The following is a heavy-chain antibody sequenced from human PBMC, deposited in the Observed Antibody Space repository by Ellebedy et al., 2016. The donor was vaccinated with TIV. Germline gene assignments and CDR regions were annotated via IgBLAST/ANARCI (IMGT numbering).Heavy chain of an antibody. CDR1: GYNFPNHW. V-gene: IGHV5-51*01. CDR3: AGRPAFDI. CDR2: IFPSTSDT. J-gene: IGHJ3*02. Sequence: GESLKISCTGSGYNFPNHWIGWVRQTPEKGLEWMGFIFPSTSDTRYSLSFKGRVAISVDPSTSTAYLQLNSLKASDSAMYYCAGRPAFDIWGQGTLVTVS.